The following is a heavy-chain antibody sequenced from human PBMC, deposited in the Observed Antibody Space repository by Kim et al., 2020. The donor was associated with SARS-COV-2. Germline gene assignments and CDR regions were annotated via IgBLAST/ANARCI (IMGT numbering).Heavy chain of an antibody. V-gene: IGHV1-69*04. J-gene: IGHJ6*02. CDR2: IIPMLRIA. CDR3: ARDHFRGTTENYQYSNAMDV. D-gene: IGHD4-17*01. Sequence: SVKVSCKASGDSSSSYAISWVRQAPGQGLEWMGRIIPMLRIADYAHDFQGRVTITADKSTSTAYMELSSLRSEDTAVYYCARDHFRGTTENYQYSNAMDVWGQGTTVTVSS. CDR1: GDSSSSYA.